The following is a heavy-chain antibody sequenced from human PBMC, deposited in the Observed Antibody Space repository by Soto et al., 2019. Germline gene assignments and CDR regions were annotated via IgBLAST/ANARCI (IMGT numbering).Heavy chain of an antibody. CDR1: GYTFTSYD. V-gene: IGHV1-8*01. Sequence: QVQLVQSGAEVKKPGASVKVSCKASGYTFTSYDINWVRQATGQGLEWMGWMNPNSGNTGNAQKFQGRATMTSHTSISTAYMELSSLSSEDTAVYYCAREKTSYGMDVWGQGTTVTVSS. CDR2: MNPNSGNT. CDR3: AREKTSYGMDV. J-gene: IGHJ6*02.